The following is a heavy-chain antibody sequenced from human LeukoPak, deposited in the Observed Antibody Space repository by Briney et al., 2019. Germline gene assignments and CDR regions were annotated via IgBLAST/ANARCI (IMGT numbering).Heavy chain of an antibody. CDR3: AKYVTWGSLYYYSGMDV. CDR1: GFTFSSYA. V-gene: IGHV3-23*01. D-gene: IGHD7-27*01. J-gene: IGHJ6*02. CDR2: ISGSGGST. Sequence: GGSLRLSCAASGFTFSSYAMSWVRQAPGKGLEWVSAISGSGGSTYYADAVKGRFTISRDNSKNTLYLQMNSPRAEDTAVYYCAKYVTWGSLYYYSGMDVWGQGTTVTVSS.